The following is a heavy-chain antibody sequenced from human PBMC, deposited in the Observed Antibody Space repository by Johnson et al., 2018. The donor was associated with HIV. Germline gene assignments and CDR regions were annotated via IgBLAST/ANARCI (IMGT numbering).Heavy chain of an antibody. CDR2: ISSSGSNI. V-gene: IGHV3-11*01. Sequence: QVLLVESGGGLVKPGGSLRLSCAPSGFTFSDYYMSWMRQAPGQGLEWVSYISSSGSNIYKADSVKGRFTISRDNAKNSLYLQMNNLKAEDTALYYCTTRLNSGTYWGNYDFDVWGQGTMVTVSS. CDR1: GFTFSDYY. D-gene: IGHD1-26*01. CDR3: TTRLNSGTYWGNYDFDV. J-gene: IGHJ3*01.